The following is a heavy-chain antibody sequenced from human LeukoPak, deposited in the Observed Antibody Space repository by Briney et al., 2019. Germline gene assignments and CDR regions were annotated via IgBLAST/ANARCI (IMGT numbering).Heavy chain of an antibody. V-gene: IGHV3-15*01. J-gene: IGHJ5*02. CDR2: IKSKTDGGTT. D-gene: IGHD2-15*01. CDR1: GFTFSNVW. Sequence: GGSLRLSCAASGFTFSNVWMNWVRQAPGKGLEWVGRIKSKTDGGTTDYAAPVKGRFTISRDDSKNTLDLQMNSLKTEDTAVYYCTTTLLLVEAAIPWGRGTLVTVSS. CDR3: TTTLLLVEAAIP.